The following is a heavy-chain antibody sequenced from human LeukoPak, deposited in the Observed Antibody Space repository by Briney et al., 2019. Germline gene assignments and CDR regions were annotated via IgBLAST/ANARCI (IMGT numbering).Heavy chain of an antibody. D-gene: IGHD3-10*01. CDR1: GFTFSSYA. Sequence: GGTQRLSCAASGFTFSSYAMSWVRQLPGKGLEWVANINQDGTEKYYVDSVKGRFTISRDNAKNSLDLQMNSLRVEDTGIYYCVKVAKYYYGSETYYFFEHWGQGTPVTASS. J-gene: IGHJ4*02. CDR2: INQDGTEK. CDR3: VKVAKYYYGSETYYFFEH. V-gene: IGHV3-7*01.